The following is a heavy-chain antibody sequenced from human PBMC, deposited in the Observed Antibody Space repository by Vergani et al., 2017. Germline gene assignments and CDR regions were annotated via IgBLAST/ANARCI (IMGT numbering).Heavy chain of an antibody. D-gene: IGHD2-21*02. V-gene: IGHV1-69*01. Sequence: QVQLVQSGAEVKKPGSSVKVSCKASGGTFSSYAISWVRQAPGQGLEWMGGIIPIFGTANYAQKFQGRVTITADESTSPAYMELSSLRSEDTAVYYCAREKGDCGDYYYYYMDVWGKGTTVTVSS. CDR2: IIPIFGTA. CDR1: GGTFSSYA. J-gene: IGHJ6*03. CDR3: AREKGDCGDYYYYYMDV.